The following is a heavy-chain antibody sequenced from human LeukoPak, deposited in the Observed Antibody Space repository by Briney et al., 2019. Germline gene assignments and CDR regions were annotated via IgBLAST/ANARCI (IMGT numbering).Heavy chain of an antibody. V-gene: IGHV3-21*04. CDR3: AKAQGAAGSNWFDP. CDR2: ISSSSSYI. D-gene: IGHD6-13*01. J-gene: IGHJ5*02. Sequence: GGSLRLSCAASGFTFSSYSMNWVRQAPGKGLEWVSSISSSSSYIYSADSVKGRFTISRDNSKNTLYLQMNSLRAEDTAVYYCAKAQGAAGSNWFDPWGQGTLVTVSS. CDR1: GFTFSSYS.